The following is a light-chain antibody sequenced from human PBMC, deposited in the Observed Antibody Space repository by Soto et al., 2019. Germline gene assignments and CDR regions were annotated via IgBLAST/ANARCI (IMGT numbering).Light chain of an antibody. V-gene: IGKV3-20*01. CDR1: QSVSSY. J-gene: IGKJ1*01. CDR3: QQYGSSPRT. CDR2: GAS. Sequence: EIVLTQSPATLSLSPGERATLSCRASQSVSSYLAWYQQKPGQAPRLLIYGASSRATGIPDRFSGSGSGTEFTLTISRLEPEDFAVYYCQQYGSSPRTFGQGTKVDIK.